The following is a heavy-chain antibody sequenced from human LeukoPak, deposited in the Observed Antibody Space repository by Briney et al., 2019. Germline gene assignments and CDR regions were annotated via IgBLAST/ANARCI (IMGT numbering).Heavy chain of an antibody. CDR3: ARHDKSYGSPFDY. CDR2: IDPSDSYT. V-gene: IGHV5-10-1*01. CDR1: GYSFTSYW. D-gene: IGHD5-18*01. J-gene: IGHJ4*02. Sequence: GESLKISCKGSGYSFTSYWISWVRQMPGKGLEWMGRIDPSDSYTNYSPSFQGHVTISADKSISTAYLQWSSLKTSDTAMYYCARHDKSYGSPFDYWGQGTLVTVSS.